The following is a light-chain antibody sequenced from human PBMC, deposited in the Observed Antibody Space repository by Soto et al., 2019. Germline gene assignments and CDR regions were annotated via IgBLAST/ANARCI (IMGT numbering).Light chain of an antibody. V-gene: IGKV3-11*01. CDR1: QSVSSY. CDR3: QQHNNWPPVT. CDR2: DAS. J-gene: IGKJ1*01. Sequence: EIVLTQSPATLSLSPGPRSPLSCRASQSVSSYLAWYQQKPGQAPRLLIYDASNRATGIPARFSGSGSGTDFTLTISSLEPEDFAVYYCQQHNNWPPVTFGQGTKVDIK.